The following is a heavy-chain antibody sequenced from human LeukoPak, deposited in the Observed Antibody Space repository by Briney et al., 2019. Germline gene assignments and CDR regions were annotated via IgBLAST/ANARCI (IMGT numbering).Heavy chain of an antibody. Sequence: GASVKVSCKASGGTFSSYAISWVRQAPGQGLEWMGGIIPIFGTANYAQKFQGRVTMTEDTSTDTAYMELSSLRSEDTAVYYCATGELEAWPHAFDIWGQGTMVTVSS. CDR2: IIPIFGTA. CDR1: GGTFSSYA. CDR3: ATGELEAWPHAFDI. D-gene: IGHD3-3*01. J-gene: IGHJ3*02. V-gene: IGHV1-69*06.